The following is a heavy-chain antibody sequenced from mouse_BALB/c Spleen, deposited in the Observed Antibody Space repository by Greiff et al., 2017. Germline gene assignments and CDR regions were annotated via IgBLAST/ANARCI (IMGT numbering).Heavy chain of an antibody. J-gene: IGHJ2*01. D-gene: IGHD1-2*01. CDR1: GFAFSSYD. Sequence: EVHLVESGGGLVKPGGSLKLSCAASGFAFSSYDMSWVRQTPEKRLEWVAYISSGGGSTYYPDTVKGRFTISRDNAKNTLYLQMSSLKSEDTAMYYCARQDYGYVRYFDYWGQGTTLTVSS. V-gene: IGHV5-12-1*01. CDR2: ISSGGGST. CDR3: ARQDYGYVRYFDY.